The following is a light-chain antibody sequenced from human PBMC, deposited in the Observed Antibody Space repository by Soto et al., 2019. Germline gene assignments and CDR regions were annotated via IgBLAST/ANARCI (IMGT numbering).Light chain of an antibody. Sequence: QSALTQPASVSGSPGQSITISCTGTSSDVGGYNYVSWYQQHPGKAPKLMIYEVSNRPSGVSNRFSGSKSGYTASLSISGLQTEDEADYYCSSYTSSSTLRTVFXAGTNVTVL. CDR1: SSDVGGYNY. J-gene: IGLJ1*01. CDR2: EVS. V-gene: IGLV2-14*01. CDR3: SSYTSSSTLRTV.